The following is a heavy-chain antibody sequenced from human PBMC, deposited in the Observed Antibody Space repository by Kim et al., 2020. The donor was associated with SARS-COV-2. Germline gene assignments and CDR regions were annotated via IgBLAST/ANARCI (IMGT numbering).Heavy chain of an antibody. D-gene: IGHD4-17*01. CDR1: GFTFSGSV. J-gene: IGHJ4*02. CDR2: IRNKANNYAT. CDR3: IRWEGDYGLDY. V-gene: IGHV3-73*01. Sequence: GGSLRLSCAASGFTFSGSVIHWVRQASGKGLEWVGRIRNKANNYATAYAASVKGRFTISRDDSRNTAYLQMNSLKTEDTAMYYCIRWEGDYGLDYWGQG.